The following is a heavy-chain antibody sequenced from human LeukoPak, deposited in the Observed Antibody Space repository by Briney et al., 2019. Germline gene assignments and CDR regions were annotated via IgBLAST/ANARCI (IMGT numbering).Heavy chain of an antibody. J-gene: IGHJ5*02. D-gene: IGHD3-22*01. Sequence: ASVTVSCKASGYTFTSYYMHWVRQAPGQGLEWMGLINPSGGSTSYAQKFQGRFTITRDKSTSTVYMELSSLRSEDTAVYYCARGRFTMIVGAPQANWFEPWGQGTLVTVSS. CDR1: GYTFTSYY. CDR2: INPSGGST. CDR3: ARGRFTMIVGAPQANWFEP. V-gene: IGHV1-46*01.